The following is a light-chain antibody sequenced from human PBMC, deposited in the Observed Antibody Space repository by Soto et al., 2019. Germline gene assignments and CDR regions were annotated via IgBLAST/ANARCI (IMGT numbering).Light chain of an antibody. V-gene: IGLV1-40*01. CDR2: GNN. CDR1: SSNIAAGYD. Sequence: VQTQPPSLSGAPGHRVTISCTGSSSNIAAGYDVHWYQQLPGKAPKLLIYGNNNRPSGVPDRFSGSKYGNTASLTISGLQAEDEADYYCCSYAGSYTNYVFGTGTKVTVL. J-gene: IGLJ1*01. CDR3: CSYAGSYTNYV.